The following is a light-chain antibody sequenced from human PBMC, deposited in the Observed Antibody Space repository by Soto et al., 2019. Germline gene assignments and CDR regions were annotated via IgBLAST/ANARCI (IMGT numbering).Light chain of an antibody. Sequence: QLVLTQSPSASASLGASVKLTCTLSSGHSSYAIAWHQQQPEKGPRYLMKLNSDGSHSRGDGIPHRFSGSSSGAERYLTIASLQSEDEAYYYCQTWGTGIHVFGTGTKLTVL. CDR2: LNSDGSH. CDR3: QTWGTGIHV. J-gene: IGLJ1*01. CDR1: SGHSSYA. V-gene: IGLV4-69*01.